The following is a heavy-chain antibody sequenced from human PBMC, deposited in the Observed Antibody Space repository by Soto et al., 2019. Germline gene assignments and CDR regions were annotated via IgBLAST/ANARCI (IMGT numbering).Heavy chain of an antibody. CDR3: AKDQGEDWRGYSYGCDY. CDR1: GCTFSSYG. D-gene: IGHD5-18*01. V-gene: IGHV3-30*18. CDR2: ISYDGSNK. J-gene: IGHJ4*02. Sequence: GQSLRLSCAASGCTFSSYGMHCVRQAPDKGLEWLAVISYDGSNKYYADSVKGRFTISRDNSKNTLYLQMNSLRAEDTAVYYCAKDQGEDWRGYSYGCDYWGQGTLVTVSS.